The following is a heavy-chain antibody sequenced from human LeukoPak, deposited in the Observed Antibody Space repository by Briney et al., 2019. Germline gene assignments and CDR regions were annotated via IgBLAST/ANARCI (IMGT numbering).Heavy chain of an antibody. D-gene: IGHD5-24*01. CDR1: GFTFSSYE. CDR3: ARVSRAGDGYYGMDV. V-gene: IGHV3-48*03. J-gene: IGHJ6*02. CDR2: ISSSGSTI. Sequence: GGSLRLSCAASGFTFSSYEMNWVRQAPGKGLEWVSYISSSGSTIYYADSVKGLFTISRDNAKNSLYLQMNSLRAEDTAVYYCARVSRAGDGYYGMDVWGQGTTVTVSS.